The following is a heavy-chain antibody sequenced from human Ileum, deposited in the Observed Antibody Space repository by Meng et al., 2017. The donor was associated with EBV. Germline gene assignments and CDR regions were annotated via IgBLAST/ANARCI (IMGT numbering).Heavy chain of an antibody. CDR2: NSHSGST. CDR1: GCSISSSNW. V-gene: IGHV4-4*02. D-gene: IGHD6-19*01. CDR3: ARVGQWLPIDY. J-gene: IGHJ4*02. Sequence: QGQLVESGSGLVKPWGSVYLACDASGCSISSSNWWSWGREPPGRGLWLSGENSHSGSTTYDPSLTSRFTISVDKSKSQFSLNLSSVTAADTAVYYCARVGQWLPIDYWGQGTLVTVSS.